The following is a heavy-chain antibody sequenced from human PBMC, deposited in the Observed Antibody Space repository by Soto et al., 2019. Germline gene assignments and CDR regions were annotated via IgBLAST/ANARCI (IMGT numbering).Heavy chain of an antibody. CDR1: GFTFRSYW. J-gene: IGHJ4*02. Sequence: ESGGGLVQPGGSLRLSCAASGFTFRSYWMSWVRQAPGKGLEWVANIKQDGSEKYYVDSVKGRFTISRDNAKNSLYLQMNSLRAEDTAVYYCATIWGSYRYDFDYWGQGTLVTVSS. CDR3: ATIWGSYRYDFDY. CDR2: IKQDGSEK. D-gene: IGHD3-16*02. V-gene: IGHV3-7*01.